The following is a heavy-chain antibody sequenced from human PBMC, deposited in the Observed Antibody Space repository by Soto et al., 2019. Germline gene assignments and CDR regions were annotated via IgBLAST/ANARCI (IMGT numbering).Heavy chain of an antibody. D-gene: IGHD4-17*01. Sequence: SLRLSCAASGFTFSSYSMNWVRQAPGKGLEWVSSISSSSSYIYYADSVKGRFTISRDNAKNSLYLQMNSLRAEDTAVYYCARLSSNDYLNYYYYYMDVWGKGTTVTVSS. V-gene: IGHV3-21*01. CDR1: GFTFSSYS. CDR3: ARLSSNDYLNYYYYYMDV. CDR2: ISSSSSYI. J-gene: IGHJ6*03.